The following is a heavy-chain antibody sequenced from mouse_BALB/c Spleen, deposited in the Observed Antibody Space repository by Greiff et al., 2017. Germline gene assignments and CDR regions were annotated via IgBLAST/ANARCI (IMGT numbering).Heavy chain of an antibody. Sequence: DVQLVESGGGLVKPGGSLKLSCAASGFTFSSYAMSWVRQTPEKRLEWVASISSGGSTYYPDSVKGRFTISRDNARNILYLQMSSLRSEDTAMYYCARVYYGNYRDLAYWGQGTLVTVSA. CDR1: GFTFSSYA. D-gene: IGHD2-1*01. CDR3: ARVYYGNYRDLAY. V-gene: IGHV5-6-5*01. CDR2: ISSGGST. J-gene: IGHJ3*01.